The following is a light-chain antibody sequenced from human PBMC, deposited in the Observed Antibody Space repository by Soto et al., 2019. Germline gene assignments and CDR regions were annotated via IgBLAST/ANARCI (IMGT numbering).Light chain of an antibody. V-gene: IGLV2-14*01. CDR2: DVS. J-gene: IGLJ1*01. CDR1: NSDIGRYNY. Sequence: QSVLTQPASVSGSPGQSITLSPPGNNSDIGRYNYVSWYQQYPGKAPKFMIYDVSNRPSGVSNRFSGSKSGNTASLTISGLQAEDEADYYCSSYISSSTYVFGTGTKVPS. CDR3: SSYISSSTYV.